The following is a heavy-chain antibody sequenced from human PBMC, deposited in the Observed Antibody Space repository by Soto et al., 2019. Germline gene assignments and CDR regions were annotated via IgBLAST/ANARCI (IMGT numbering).Heavy chain of an antibody. CDR2: IYYSGST. J-gene: IGHJ4*02. Sequence: SETLSLTCTVSGGSISSSSYYWGWIRQPPGKGLEWIGSIYYSGSTYYNPSLKSRVTISVDTSKNQFSLKLSSVTAADTAVYYCARDFVGDFIFDYWGQGTLVT. CDR1: GGSISSSSYY. D-gene: IGHD4-17*01. V-gene: IGHV4-39*07. CDR3: ARDFVGDFIFDY.